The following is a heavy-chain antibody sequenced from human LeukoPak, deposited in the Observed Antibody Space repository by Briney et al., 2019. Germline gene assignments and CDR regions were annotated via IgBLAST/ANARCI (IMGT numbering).Heavy chain of an antibody. CDR2: ISYDGSNK. Sequence: GGSLRLSCAASGFTFSSYGMHWVRQAPGKGLEWVAVISYDGSNKYFADSVKGRFTISRDNSKNTLYLQMNSPRAEDTAVYYCAKDREGGSTTQDYWGQGTPVTVSS. CDR1: GFTFSSYG. CDR3: AKDREGGSTTQDY. V-gene: IGHV3-30*18. D-gene: IGHD1-26*01. J-gene: IGHJ4*02.